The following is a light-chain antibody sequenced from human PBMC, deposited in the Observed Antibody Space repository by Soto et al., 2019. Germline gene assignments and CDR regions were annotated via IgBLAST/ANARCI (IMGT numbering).Light chain of an antibody. CDR1: QSVSHN. CDR2: GAS. V-gene: IGKV3-15*01. J-gene: IGKJ2*01. CDR3: QQYNSWPPLYT. Sequence: EIVMTQSPATLSVSPGEGATLSCRASQSVSHNLAWYQQKPGQAPRLLIYGASTRATGNPTRFSGRGSGTEFTLTISSLQSGDFAVYDCQQYNSWPPLYTFGQGTKLEI.